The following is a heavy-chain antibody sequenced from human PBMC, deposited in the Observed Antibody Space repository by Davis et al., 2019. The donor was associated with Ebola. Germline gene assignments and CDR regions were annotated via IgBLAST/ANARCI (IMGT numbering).Heavy chain of an antibody. D-gene: IGHD3-9*01. CDR2: ISSSGSTI. V-gene: IGHV3-48*04. CDR1: GFTFTRYW. Sequence: GESLKISCAASGFTFTRYWMSWVRQAPGKGLEWVSYISSSGSTIYYADSVKGRFTISRDNAKNSLYLQMNSLRAEDTAVYYCARVGILTGYYDYWGQGTLVTVSS. CDR3: ARVGILTGYYDY. J-gene: IGHJ4*02.